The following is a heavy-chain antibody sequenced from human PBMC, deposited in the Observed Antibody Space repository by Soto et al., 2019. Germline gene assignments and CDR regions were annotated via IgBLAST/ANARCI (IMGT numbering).Heavy chain of an antibody. CDR1: GGSISISSYY. CDR2: INHSGST. J-gene: IGHJ5*02. Sequence: SETLSLTCTVSGGSISISSYYWCWIRHPPGKGLEWIGEINHSGSTNYNPSLKSRVTISVDTSKNQFSLKLTSVTAADTAVYYCARGVRLFRGRFDPWGQGTLVTVSS. V-gene: IGHV4-39*07. D-gene: IGHD2-15*01. CDR3: ARGVRLFRGRFDP.